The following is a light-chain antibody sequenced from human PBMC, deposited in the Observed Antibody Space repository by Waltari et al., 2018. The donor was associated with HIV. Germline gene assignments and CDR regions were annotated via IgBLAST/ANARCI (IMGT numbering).Light chain of an antibody. Sequence: QAVVTQEPSLTVSPGGTVTLTCGSSTGAVTSGHHPYWFQQKSGQAPRQLIYDTNNKHSPPPARFSGPLLGGKAALPLSGAQPEDEADYFCLLSYAGARPVVFGGGTKLTVL. J-gene: IGLJ2*01. V-gene: IGLV7-46*01. CDR1: TGAVTSGHH. CDR2: DTN. CDR3: LLSYAGARPVV.